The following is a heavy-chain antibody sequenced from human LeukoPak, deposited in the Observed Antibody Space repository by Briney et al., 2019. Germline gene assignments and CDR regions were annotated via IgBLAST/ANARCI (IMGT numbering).Heavy chain of an antibody. D-gene: IGHD5-12*01. J-gene: IGHJ4*02. V-gene: IGHV3-7*01. CDR1: GFSFRDFW. CDR3: ARFGYSGWNLEY. Sequence: PGGSLRLSCAASGFSFRDFWMTWVRQAPGKGLEWVANINQGGSVKYYVDSVKGRFTISRDNAKSSLYVQMNSLRVEDTAVYYCARFGYSGWNLEYWGQGTLVTVSS. CDR2: INQGGSVK.